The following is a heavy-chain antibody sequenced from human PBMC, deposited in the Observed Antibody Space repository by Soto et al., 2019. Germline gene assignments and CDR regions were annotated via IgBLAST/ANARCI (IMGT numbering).Heavy chain of an antibody. J-gene: IGHJ4*02. V-gene: IGHV3-64D*08. Sequence: GGSLRLSCSASGFTFSSYAMHWVRQAPGKGLEYVSAISSNGGSTYYADSVKGRFTISRDNSKNTLYLQMSSLRAEDTAVYYCVKDHSVVPAARLPWDYFDYWGQGTLVTVSS. D-gene: IGHD2-2*01. CDR2: ISSNGGST. CDR1: GFTFSSYA. CDR3: VKDHSVVPAARLPWDYFDY.